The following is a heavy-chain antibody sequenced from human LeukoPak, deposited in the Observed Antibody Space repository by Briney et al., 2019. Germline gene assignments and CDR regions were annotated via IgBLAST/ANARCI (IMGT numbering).Heavy chain of an antibody. D-gene: IGHD2-2*01. CDR3: TRDRYPAAREFDY. CDR2: IDTDGSDT. V-gene: IGHV3-74*01. J-gene: IGHJ4*02. CDR1: GFTLSDYA. Sequence: GGSLRLSCAASGFTLSDYALSWVRQAPGKGLVWVSRIDTDGSDTRYADSVKGRFTISRDYAKNTLYLQMNNLRAEDTAMYYCTRDRYPAAREFDYWGQGTLVTVSS.